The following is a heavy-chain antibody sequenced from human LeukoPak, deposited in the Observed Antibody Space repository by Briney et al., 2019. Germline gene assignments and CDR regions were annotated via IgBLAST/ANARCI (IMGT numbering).Heavy chain of an antibody. D-gene: IGHD5-18*01. CDR2: IYSGGST. CDR1: GFTVSSNY. J-gene: IGHJ4*02. Sequence: GGSLRLSCAASGFTVSSNYMTWVRQAPGKGLEWVSHIYSGGSTYYADSVKGRFTISRDNSKNTLYVQMNSLRAEDTAVYYCAVIQLPLYYFDYWGQGTLVTVSS. CDR3: AVIQLPLYYFDY. V-gene: IGHV3-53*01.